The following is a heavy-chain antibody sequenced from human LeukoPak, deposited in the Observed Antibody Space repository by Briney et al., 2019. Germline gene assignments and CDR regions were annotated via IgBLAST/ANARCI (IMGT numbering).Heavy chain of an antibody. J-gene: IGHJ4*02. CDR2: ISAYNGNT. Sequence: ASVKVSSKASGYTFTSYGISWVRQAPGQGLEWMGWISAYNGNTNYAQKLQGRVTMTTDTSTSTAYMELRSLRSDDTAVYYCATFIQAVARGYYFDYWGQGTLVTVSS. D-gene: IGHD2-15*01. CDR3: ATFIQAVARGYYFDY. V-gene: IGHV1-18*01. CDR1: GYTFTSYG.